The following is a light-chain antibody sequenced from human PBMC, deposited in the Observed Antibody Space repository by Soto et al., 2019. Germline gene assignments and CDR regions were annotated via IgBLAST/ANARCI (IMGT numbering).Light chain of an antibody. Sequence: EIVLTQSPATLSLSPGERATLSCRASQSVGSSLAWYQQKPGQAPRLLIYDASNRATGIPARFSGRGSGTDFTLTISSLEPEDFAVYYCQQRSDWPRTVGQGTKVEIK. CDR2: DAS. CDR1: QSVGSS. J-gene: IGKJ1*01. CDR3: QQRSDWPRT. V-gene: IGKV3-11*01.